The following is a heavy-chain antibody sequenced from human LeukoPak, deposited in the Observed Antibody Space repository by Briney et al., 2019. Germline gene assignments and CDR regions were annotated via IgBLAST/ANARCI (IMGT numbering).Heavy chain of an antibody. CDR3: ATLAKVVPAAAETNFDY. CDR2: ISSSSSTI. D-gene: IGHD2-2*01. J-gene: IGHJ4*02. V-gene: IGHV3-48*01. CDR1: GFTFSSYS. Sequence: GGSLRLSCAASGFTFSSYSMNWVRQAPGKGLEWVSYISSSSSTIYYADSVKGRFTISRDNAKNSLYLQMNSLRAEDTAVYYCATLAKVVPAAAETNFDYWGQGTLVTVSS.